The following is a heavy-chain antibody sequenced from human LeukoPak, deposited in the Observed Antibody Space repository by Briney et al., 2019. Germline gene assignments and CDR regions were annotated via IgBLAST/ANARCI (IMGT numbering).Heavy chain of an antibody. Sequence: SETLSLTCAVYGGSLSGSYWSWIRQPPGKGLEWIGEINHNGSANYNPSLKSRVTLSIDKSKNQFSLNLNSVTAADTAVYYCARARRDSGYYKVDYWGQGTLVTVSS. CDR3: ARARRDSGYYKVDY. CDR2: INHNGSA. J-gene: IGHJ4*02. CDR1: GGSLSGSY. D-gene: IGHD3-3*01. V-gene: IGHV4-34*01.